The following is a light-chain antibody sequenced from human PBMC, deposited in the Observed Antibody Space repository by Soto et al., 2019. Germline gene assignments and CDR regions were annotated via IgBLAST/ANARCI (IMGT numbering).Light chain of an antibody. CDR2: GNS. J-gene: IGLJ2*01. V-gene: IGLV1-40*01. Sequence: VLTQPPSVSGAPGQRVTISCTGSSSNIGAGYDVHWYQQLPGTAPKLLIYGNSNRPSGVPDRFSGSKSGTSASLAITGLQAEDEADYYCQSYDSSLSAVVFGGGTKVTVL. CDR1: SSNIGAGYD. CDR3: QSYDSSLSAVV.